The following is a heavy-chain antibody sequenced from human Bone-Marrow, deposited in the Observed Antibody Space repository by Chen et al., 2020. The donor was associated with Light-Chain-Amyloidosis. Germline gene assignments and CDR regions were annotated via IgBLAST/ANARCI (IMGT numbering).Heavy chain of an antibody. CDR2: IYPADSDT. CDR3: AGVVATIGMAYDL. D-gene: IGHD5-12*01. V-gene: IGHV5-51*01. Sequence: EVRLVQSGAEAKKPGESLKISCKGPGYNFAAYWVGWVRQMPGRGLEWLGAIYPADSDTTYSPTFQGQVTITVDKSVNTAFLQWHSLKASDTAIYYCAGVVATIGMAYDLWGQGTLVSVSS. CDR1: GYNFAAYW. J-gene: IGHJ4*03.